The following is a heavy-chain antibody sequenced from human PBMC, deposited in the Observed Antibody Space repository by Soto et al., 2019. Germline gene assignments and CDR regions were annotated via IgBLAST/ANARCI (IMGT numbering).Heavy chain of an antibody. V-gene: IGHV1-69*06. Sequence: QVQLVQSGAEVKKPGSSVKVSCKASGGTFSSYAISWVRQAPGQGLEWMGGIIPIFGTANYAQKFQGRVTITADKSTSTAYMELCSLRSGDTAVYYCSRSPYYYDSSCYYGDYWGQGTLVTVSS. D-gene: IGHD3-22*01. CDR3: SRSPYYYDSSCYYGDY. CDR1: GGTFSSYA. J-gene: IGHJ4*02. CDR2: IIPIFGTA.